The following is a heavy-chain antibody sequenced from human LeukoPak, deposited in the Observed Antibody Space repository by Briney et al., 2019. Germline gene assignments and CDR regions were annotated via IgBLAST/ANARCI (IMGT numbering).Heavy chain of an antibody. CDR2: ISSSSRTI. CDR1: GVTFSSYS. D-gene: IGHD1-26*01. Sequence: GGSLRLSCAASGVTFSSYSMNWVRQAPGKGLEWVSYISSSSRTIYYADSMKGRFTISRDNAKNSLYLQMDGLRDEDTAVYYCVRGSSGSYDPGYWGQGTLVTVSS. V-gene: IGHV3-48*02. J-gene: IGHJ4*02. CDR3: VRGSSGSYDPGY.